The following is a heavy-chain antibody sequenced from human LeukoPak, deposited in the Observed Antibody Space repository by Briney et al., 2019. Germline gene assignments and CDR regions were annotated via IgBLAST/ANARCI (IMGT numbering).Heavy chain of an antibody. CDR2: ISDGGKTK. V-gene: IGHV3-48*03. J-gene: IGHJ5*02. Sequence: PGGSLRLSCAASGFTFSSSEMNWVRQAPGKGLEWVSYISDGGKTKYYADSVKGRFTISRDNTKNSLYLQMNSLRVEDTAIYYCARDYSGWSLDPWGQGTLVTVSS. CDR3: ARDYSGWSLDP. D-gene: IGHD5-12*01. CDR1: GFTFSSSE.